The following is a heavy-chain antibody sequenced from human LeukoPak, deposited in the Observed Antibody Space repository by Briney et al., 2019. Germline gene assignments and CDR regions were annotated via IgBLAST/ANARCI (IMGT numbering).Heavy chain of an antibody. CDR3: ASKAWSGYYYDY. J-gene: IGHJ4*02. V-gene: IGHV1-46*01. D-gene: IGHD3-22*01. CDR2: INPSGGST. CDR1: GYTFTSDY. Sequence: ASVKVSFKSSGYTFTSDYMPRVRDPPGQGLEWMGIINPSGGSTSYAQKFRGRVTMTRDTSTSTVYMELSSLRSEDTFLYYCASKAWSGYYYDYWGQGTLVTVSS.